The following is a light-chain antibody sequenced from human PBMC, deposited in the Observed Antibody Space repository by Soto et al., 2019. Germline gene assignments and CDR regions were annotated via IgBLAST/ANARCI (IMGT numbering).Light chain of an antibody. CDR1: QSVSRN. Sequence: EILMTQSPASLSVSPGERATLSCRASQSVSRNLAWYQQKPGQAPRLVIYGASSRATGIPDRFSGGGSGTDFTLTISRLEPEDFAVYYCQQFSSYPLTFGGGTKVDIK. CDR3: QQFSSYPLT. V-gene: IGKV3-20*01. CDR2: GAS. J-gene: IGKJ4*01.